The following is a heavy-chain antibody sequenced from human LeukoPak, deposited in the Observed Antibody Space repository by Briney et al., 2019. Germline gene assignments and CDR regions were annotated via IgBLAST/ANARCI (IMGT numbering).Heavy chain of an antibody. CDR1: GGSISSSSYY. V-gene: IGHV4-39*07. J-gene: IGHJ5*02. CDR2: IYYSGST. Sequence: SETLSLTCTVSGGSISSSSYYWGWIRQPPGKGLEWIGSIYYSGSTYYNPSLKSRVTISVDTSKNQFSLKLSSVTAADTAVYYCAREGGYSSSWYSENWFDPWGQGTLVTVSS. D-gene: IGHD6-13*01. CDR3: AREGGYSSSWYSENWFDP.